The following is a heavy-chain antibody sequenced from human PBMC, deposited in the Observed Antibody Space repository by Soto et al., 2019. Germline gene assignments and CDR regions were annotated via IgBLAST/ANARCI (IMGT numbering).Heavy chain of an antibody. Sequence: SVKVSCNASGFTFTSSAVQWVRQARGQRLEWIGWIVVGSGNTNYAQKFQERVTITRDMSTSTAYMELSSLRSEDTAVYYCAADRARIDGHYYGMDVWGQGTTVTVSS. J-gene: IGHJ6*02. CDR1: GFTFTSSA. CDR3: AADRARIDGHYYGMDV. D-gene: IGHD2-21*01. V-gene: IGHV1-58*01. CDR2: IVVGSGNT.